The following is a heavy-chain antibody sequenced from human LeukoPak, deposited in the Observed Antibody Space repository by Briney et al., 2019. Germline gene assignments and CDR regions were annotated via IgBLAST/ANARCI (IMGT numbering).Heavy chain of an antibody. CDR2: IWYDGSNK. V-gene: IGHV3-33*06. CDR3: AKDRGQDYYFDY. CDR1: GFTFSSYV. J-gene: IGHJ4*02. Sequence: GGSLRLSCAASGFTFSSYVMHWVRQAPGKGLEWVAVIWYDGSNKYYADSVKGRFTISRDNSKNTLYLQMNSLRAEDTAVYYCAKDRGQDYYFDYWGQGTLVTVSS. D-gene: IGHD3-10*01.